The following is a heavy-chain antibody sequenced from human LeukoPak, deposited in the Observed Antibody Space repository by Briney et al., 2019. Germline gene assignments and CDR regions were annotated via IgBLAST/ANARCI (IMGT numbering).Heavy chain of an antibody. Sequence: SETLSLTCTVSGGSIRTYYGSWIRQPPGKGLEWIGCISHSGSTDYNPSLKSRLTISVDTSKNQFSLKLTSVTAADTAMYYCARGLRPRDYYYYGLDVWGPGTTVTVSS. CDR2: ISHSGST. D-gene: IGHD4-17*01. CDR1: GGSIRTYY. V-gene: IGHV4-59*01. CDR3: ARGLRPRDYYYYGLDV. J-gene: IGHJ6*02.